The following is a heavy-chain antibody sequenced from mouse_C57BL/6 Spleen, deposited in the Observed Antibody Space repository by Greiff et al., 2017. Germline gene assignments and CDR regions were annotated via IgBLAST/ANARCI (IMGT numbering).Heavy chain of an antibody. V-gene: IGHV7-3*01. D-gene: IGHD1-1*01. CDR1: GFTFTDYY. J-gene: IGHJ4*01. CDR2: IRNKAKGYTT. CDR3: ARFFTTLVAPYAMDY. Sequence: DVMLVESGGGLVQPGGSLSLSCAASGFTFTDYYMSWVRQPPGKALEWLGFIRNKAKGYTTEYSASVKGRFSISRDNSPSILYINMNALVADDSATCYCARFFTTLVAPYAMDYWGQGTSVTVSS.